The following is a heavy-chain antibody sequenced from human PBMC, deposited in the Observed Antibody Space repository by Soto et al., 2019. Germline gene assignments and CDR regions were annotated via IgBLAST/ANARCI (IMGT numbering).Heavy chain of an antibody. J-gene: IGHJ4*02. CDR2: IYYSGST. Sequence: SETLSLTCTVSGGSISSSSYYWGWIRQPPGKGLEWIGSIYYSGSTYYNPSLKSRVTISVDTSKNQFSLKLSSVTAADTAVYYCARQGSSGWYSVDYWGQGTLVTVSS. D-gene: IGHD6-19*01. CDR1: GGSISSSSYY. CDR3: ARQGSSGWYSVDY. V-gene: IGHV4-39*01.